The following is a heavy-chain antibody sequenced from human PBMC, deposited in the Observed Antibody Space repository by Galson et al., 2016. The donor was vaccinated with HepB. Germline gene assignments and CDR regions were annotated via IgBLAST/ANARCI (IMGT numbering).Heavy chain of an antibody. V-gene: IGHV1-18*04. J-gene: IGHJ6*02. CDR2: ISAYNGNA. CDR3: ARGSLPSRYYYGMDV. Sequence: SVKVSCKASAYTFPTYDINWVRQAPGQGLEWMGWISAYNGNANYVQNLQGRVTMTIDTSTSTAYMELRSLRSDDTAVYYCARGSLPSRYYYGMDVWGPGTTVIVSS. CDR1: AYTFPTYD.